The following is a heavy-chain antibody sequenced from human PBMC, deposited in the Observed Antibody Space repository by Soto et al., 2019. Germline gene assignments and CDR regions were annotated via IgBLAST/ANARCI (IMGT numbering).Heavy chain of an antibody. J-gene: IGHJ4*02. D-gene: IGHD2-21*02. CDR3: ARGGGFCGADCYKGGIDY. Sequence: HPGGSLRLSCAASGFTFSPYTMHWVHQTPGKGLEWVAVISYDGSDKNYADSVRGRFTISRDNSKNTLFLQMNSLRAEDTALYYCARGGGFCGADCYKGGIDYWGQGALVTVSS. CDR1: GFTFSPYT. CDR2: ISYDGSDK. V-gene: IGHV3-30-3*01.